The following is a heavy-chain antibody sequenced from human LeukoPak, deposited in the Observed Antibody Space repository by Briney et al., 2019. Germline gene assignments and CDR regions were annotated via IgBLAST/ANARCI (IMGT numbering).Heavy chain of an antibody. CDR1: GFTFSSYG. CDR2: IWYDRSNK. D-gene: IGHD3-22*01. CDR3: AKDLVVYYVSSGIPLPLDY. J-gene: IGHJ4*02. V-gene: IGHV3-33*06. Sequence: GGSLRLSCAASGFTFSSYGMHWVRQAPGKGLEWVAVIWYDRSNKYYADSVKGRFTISRDNSKNTLYLQMNSLRAEDTAVYYCAKDLVVYYVSSGIPLPLDYWGQGTLVTVSS.